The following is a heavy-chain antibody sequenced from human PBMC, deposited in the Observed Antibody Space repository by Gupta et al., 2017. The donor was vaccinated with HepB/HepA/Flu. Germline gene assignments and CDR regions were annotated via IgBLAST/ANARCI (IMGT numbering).Heavy chain of an antibody. J-gene: IGHJ4*02. V-gene: IGHV3-30*18. Sequence: QVQMVGSGGALVQPGESLSLSCAASGFPFSTFAMHWVRQAPGKGLEWMALISSDGTSKHYADSVKGRFTISRDNPKNTLYLQMNSLRPDDTALYYCAKELPSVTAVGDSWGQGTLVTVSS. D-gene: IGHD4-23*01. CDR1: GFPFSTFA. CDR3: AKELPSVTAVGDS. CDR2: ISSDGTSK.